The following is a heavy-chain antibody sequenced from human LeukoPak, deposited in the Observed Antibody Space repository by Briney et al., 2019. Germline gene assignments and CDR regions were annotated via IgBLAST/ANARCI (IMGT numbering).Heavy chain of an antibody. V-gene: IGHV3-48*02. Sequence: PRGSLRLSCEGSGFPFGRYVMRWVRQAPGKGLEWMAYINHNVEMIFYAEFVKGRFTISRNNPKKPLYLKMNDMRYEDKAIYYCARDLDWAFDLWGQGTLVTVSS. D-gene: IGHD3-9*01. CDR1: GFPFGRYV. J-gene: IGHJ4*02. CDR3: ARDLDWAFDL. CDR2: INHNVEMI.